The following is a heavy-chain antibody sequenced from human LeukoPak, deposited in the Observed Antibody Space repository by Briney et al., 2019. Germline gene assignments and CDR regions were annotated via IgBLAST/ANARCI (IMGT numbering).Heavy chain of an antibody. CDR2: INHSGST. J-gene: IGHJ5*02. Sequence: PSETLSLTCAVYGGSFSGYYRSWIRQPPGKGLEWIGEINHSGSTNYNPSLKSRVTISVDTSKNQFSLKLSSVTAADTAVYYCARKRGYCSSTSCYKPGIAAAGTRGRWFDPWGQGTLVTVSS. CDR3: ARKRGYCSSTSCYKPGIAAAGTRGRWFDP. D-gene: IGHD2-2*02. V-gene: IGHV4-34*01. CDR1: GGSFSGYY.